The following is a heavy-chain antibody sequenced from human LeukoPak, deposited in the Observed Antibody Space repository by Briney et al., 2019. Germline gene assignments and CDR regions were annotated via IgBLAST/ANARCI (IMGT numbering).Heavy chain of an antibody. CDR3: ARDHEVSSSSFDY. CDR2: IYYSGNT. D-gene: IGHD6-6*01. Sequence: SETLSLTCTVSRGSVNSNSYYWAWIRQPPGKGLEWIGTIYYSGNTYYNPSLESRVTISVDTSKNQFSLKLTSVTAADTAVYYCARDHEVSSSSFDYWGQGTLVTVSS. V-gene: IGHV4-39*07. CDR1: RGSVNSNSYY. J-gene: IGHJ4*02.